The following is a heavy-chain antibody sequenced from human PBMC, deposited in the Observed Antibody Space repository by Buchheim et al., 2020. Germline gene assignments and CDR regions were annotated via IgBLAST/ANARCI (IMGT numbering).Heavy chain of an antibody. D-gene: IGHD3-22*01. V-gene: IGHV4-31*03. J-gene: IGHJ4*02. Sequence: QVQLQESGPGLVKPSQTLSLTCTVSGGSISSGGYYWSWIRQHPGKGLEWIGYIYYRGRTYYNPSLKRRVTISVDTSKNPFSLKLSSVTAADTAVYYCASAVPKDSSGYYFPFDYWGQGTL. CDR3: ASAVPKDSSGYYFPFDY. CDR2: IYYRGRT. CDR1: GGSISSGGYY.